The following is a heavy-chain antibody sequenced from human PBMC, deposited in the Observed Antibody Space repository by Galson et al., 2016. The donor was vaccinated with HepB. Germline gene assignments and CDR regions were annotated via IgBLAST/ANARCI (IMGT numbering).Heavy chain of an antibody. Sequence: SLRLSCAASGFTFSSYTMNWVRQAPGKGLEWVSSISASSTYIFYAYADSLKGRFTISRDNAKNSLYLQMNSLRAEDTAVYYCARDDRNYFGSGRYMDQYYFDYWGQGTLVTVSS. J-gene: IGHJ4*02. V-gene: IGHV3-21*01. CDR1: GFTFSSYT. CDR2: ISASSTYI. CDR3: ARDDRNYFGSGRYMDQYYFDY. D-gene: IGHD3-10*01.